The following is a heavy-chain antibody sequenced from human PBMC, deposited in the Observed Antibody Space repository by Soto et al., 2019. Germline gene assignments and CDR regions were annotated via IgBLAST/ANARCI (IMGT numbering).Heavy chain of an antibody. J-gene: IGHJ4*02. CDR3: ARRWGEGRVDY. V-gene: IGHV4-4*02. CDR1: GASISSSNW. CDR2: IYHSGST. Sequence: QVQLQESGPGLVKPSGTLSLTCAVSGASISSSNWWSWVRQPPGKGLEWIGEIYHSGSTNYNPSLQSRVTISVEKSRNPFSLQLSSVPAADTAVYYCARRWGEGRVDYWGQGTLVTVSS. D-gene: IGHD3-10*01.